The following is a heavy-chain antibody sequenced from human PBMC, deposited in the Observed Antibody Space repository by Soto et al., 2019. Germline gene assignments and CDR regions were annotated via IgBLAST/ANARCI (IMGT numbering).Heavy chain of an antibody. CDR2: VSFRGDI. D-gene: IGHD2-2*01. Sequence: PVGSLRLSCTASGFMFSSYTMNWVRQAPGKGLEWASSVSFRGDIYYADSLEGRFTISRDDAKNSLYLQMNSLRAEDTAVYYCARGCSSASCYYYWGQGTLVTVSS. J-gene: IGHJ4*02. CDR3: ARGCSSASCYYY. CDR1: GFMFSSYT. V-gene: IGHV3-21*01.